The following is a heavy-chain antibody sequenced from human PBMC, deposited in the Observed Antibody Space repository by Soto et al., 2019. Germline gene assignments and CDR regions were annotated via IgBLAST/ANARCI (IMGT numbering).Heavy chain of an antibody. J-gene: IGHJ4*02. CDR3: AKDSRYSGSYWTDY. CDR1: GFTFSSYG. D-gene: IGHD1-26*01. Sequence: GGSLRLSCAASGFTFSSYGMHWVRQAPGKGLEWVSAISGSGGSTYYADSVKGRFTISRDNSKNTLYLQMNSLRAEDTAVYYCAKDSRYSGSYWTDYWGQGTLVTVSS. CDR2: ISGSGGST. V-gene: IGHV3-23*01.